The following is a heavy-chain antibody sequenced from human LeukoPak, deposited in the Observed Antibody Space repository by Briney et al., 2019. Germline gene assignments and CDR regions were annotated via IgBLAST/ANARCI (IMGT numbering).Heavy chain of an antibody. CDR3: ARWGLNYYGSGSYEDY. J-gene: IGHJ4*02. CDR1: GFTFDDYG. V-gene: IGHV3-20*04. Sequence: GGSLRLSCAASGFTFDDYGMSWVRQAPGKGLEWVSGINWNGGSTGYADSVKGRFTISRDNAKNSLYLQMNSLRAEDTALYYCARWGLNYYGSGSYEDYWGQGTLVTAAS. D-gene: IGHD3-10*01. CDR2: INWNGGST.